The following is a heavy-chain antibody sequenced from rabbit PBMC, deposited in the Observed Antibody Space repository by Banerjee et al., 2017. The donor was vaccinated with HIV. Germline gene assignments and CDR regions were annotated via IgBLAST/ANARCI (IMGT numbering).Heavy chain of an antibody. CDR3: ARDLAGVIGWNFGL. CDR2: IYAGSGST. D-gene: IGHD4-1*01. Sequence: QEQLVESGGGLVKPEGSLTLTCTASGFSFSSYYMCWVRQAPGKGLEWIACIYAGSGSTWYASWAKGPFTISKTSSTTVTLQMTSLTAADTATYFCARDLAGVIGWNFGLWGPGTLVTVS. J-gene: IGHJ4*01. V-gene: IGHV1S45*01. CDR1: GFSFSSYY.